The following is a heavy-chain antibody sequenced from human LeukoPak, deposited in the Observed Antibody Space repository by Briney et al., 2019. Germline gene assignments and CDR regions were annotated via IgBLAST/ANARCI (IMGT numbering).Heavy chain of an antibody. Sequence: GGSLRLSCGASGFPFSNYGMHWVRQAPGRELEWVAVISYDGSNKYYADSVKGRFTISRDNSKNTLYLQMNSLRAEDTAVYYCAKTYYYDSSGYLDYWGQGTLVTVSS. CDR1: GFPFSNYG. D-gene: IGHD3-22*01. J-gene: IGHJ4*02. V-gene: IGHV3-30-3*02. CDR3: AKTYYYDSSGYLDY. CDR2: ISYDGSNK.